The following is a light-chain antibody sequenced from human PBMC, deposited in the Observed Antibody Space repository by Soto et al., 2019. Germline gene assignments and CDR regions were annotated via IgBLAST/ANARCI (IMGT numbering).Light chain of an antibody. CDR2: KAS. V-gene: IGKV1-5*03. Sequence: DIQLTQSPSTLSASVGDRVTITCRASQSVSTWLAWYQQKPGKAPKLMIHKASTLENRVPSRFSGSGSVKIFTLTISSLKPDDSATYYYHLFHDYTVTFGGGTKVQ. CDR3: HLFHDYTVT. CDR1: QSVSTW. J-gene: IGKJ4*01.